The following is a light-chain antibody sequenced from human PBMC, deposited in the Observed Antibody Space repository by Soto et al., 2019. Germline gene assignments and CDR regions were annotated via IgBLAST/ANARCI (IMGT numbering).Light chain of an antibody. CDR2: DAS. J-gene: IGKJ5*01. Sequence: EIVLTQSPATLSLSPGERATLSCRASQSVSSFLAWYQQKAGQAPRLLIYDASNRASGIPDRFSGAGSGTDFTLTISSLEPDDFAVYYCQQYGSSPITFGQGTRLDIK. V-gene: IGKV3-20*01. CDR1: QSVSSF. CDR3: QQYGSSPIT.